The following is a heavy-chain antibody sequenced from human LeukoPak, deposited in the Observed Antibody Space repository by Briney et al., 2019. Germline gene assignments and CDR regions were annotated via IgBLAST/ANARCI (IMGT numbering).Heavy chain of an antibody. Sequence: SETLSLTCTVSGGSISSSSYYWGWIRQPPGKGLEWIGSIYYSGSTYYNPSLKSRVTISVDTSKNQFSLKLSSVTAADTAVYYRASQPQLYYYYGMDVWGQGTTVTVSS. CDR2: IYYSGST. J-gene: IGHJ6*02. CDR3: ASQPQLYYYYGMDV. D-gene: IGHD6-13*01. CDR1: GGSISSSSYY. V-gene: IGHV4-39*07.